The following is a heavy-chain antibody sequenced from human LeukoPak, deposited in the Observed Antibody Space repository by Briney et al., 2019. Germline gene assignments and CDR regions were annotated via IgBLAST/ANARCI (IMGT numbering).Heavy chain of an antibody. CDR1: GFTFNNYG. CDR3: ARDRGTYYIDY. J-gene: IGHJ4*02. CDR2: ISYDGRNK. V-gene: IGHV3-30*03. Sequence: AGGSLRLSWAASGFTFNNYGMHWVRQAPGKGLEWVAVISYDGRNKHYPDSVKGRFTISRDISTDTLWLQMDSLRTEDTAVYYCARDRGTYYIDYWGQGTPVTVSS. D-gene: IGHD1-26*01.